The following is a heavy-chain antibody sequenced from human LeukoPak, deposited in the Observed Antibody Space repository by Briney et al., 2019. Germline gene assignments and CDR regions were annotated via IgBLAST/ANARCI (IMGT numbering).Heavy chain of an antibody. Sequence: ASVTVSCKASGYTFTVYYLHWVRQAPGQGPEWMGWINPNSGGSNSAQTFQGRVTMTRDTSINTAYMELSRLTSDDTAVYYCARVRRITRTPGDYYYYMDVWGKGTTVTVSS. D-gene: IGHD1-7*01. V-gene: IGHV1-2*02. CDR3: ARVRRITRTPGDYYYYMDV. CDR1: GYTFTVYY. CDR2: INPNSGGS. J-gene: IGHJ6*03.